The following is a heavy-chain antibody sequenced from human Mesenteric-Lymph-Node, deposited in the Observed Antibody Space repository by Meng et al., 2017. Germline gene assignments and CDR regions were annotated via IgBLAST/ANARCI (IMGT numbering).Heavy chain of an antibody. D-gene: IGHD6-19*01. V-gene: IGHV3-72*01. Sequence: GGSLRLSCFVSGGSISGSDYYWVWIRQPPGKGLEWVARSRDKTRSYSTEYAASVKGRFTIPRDDSKNSLNLQINSQKTEDTAVYYCTRGLKAGAGYYYDSWGQGTLVTVSS. CDR2: SRDKTRSYST. CDR3: TRGLKAGAGYYYDS. CDR1: GGSISGSDYY. J-gene: IGHJ4*02.